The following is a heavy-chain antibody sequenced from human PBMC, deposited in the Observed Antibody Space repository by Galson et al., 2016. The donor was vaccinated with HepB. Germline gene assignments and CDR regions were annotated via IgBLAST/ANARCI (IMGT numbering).Heavy chain of an antibody. CDR3: EGYFDTGSCYGTDY. V-gene: IGHV3-7*01. J-gene: IGHJ4*02. CDR2: IKQDGSEK. D-gene: IGHD2-15*01. CDR1: GFTIRNYW. Sequence: SQRLSCAASGFTIRNYWMTWFRQSPGKGLEWVANIKQDGSEKYYVDSVKGRFIISRDNAKNSLFLQMNSLRAEDTAVHHCEGYFDTGSCYGTDYWGQGTLVTVSS.